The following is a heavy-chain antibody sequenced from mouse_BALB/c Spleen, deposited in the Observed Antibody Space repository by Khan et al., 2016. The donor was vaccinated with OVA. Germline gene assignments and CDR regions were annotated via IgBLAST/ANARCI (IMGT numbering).Heavy chain of an antibody. CDR3: ARELPIYYYGYRAMDY. J-gene: IGHJ4*01. Sequence: QVQLKQSGPGLVAPSQSLSITCTVSGFSLNKYGVHWVRQPPGKGLEWLGVIWAGGNTNYNSTLMSRLSISKDSSKSQVFLKMNSLQADDTAMYYCARELPIYYYGYRAMDYWGQGTSVTVSS. V-gene: IGHV2-9*02. D-gene: IGHD1-2*01. CDR1: GFSLNKYG. CDR2: IWAGGNT.